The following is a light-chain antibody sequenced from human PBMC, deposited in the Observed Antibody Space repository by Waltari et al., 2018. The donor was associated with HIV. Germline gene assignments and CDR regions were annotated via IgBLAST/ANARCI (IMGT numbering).Light chain of an antibody. V-gene: IGKV1-5*03. CDR2: QAS. CDR1: QRITTS. CDR3: HHYGRSRT. J-gene: IGKJ1*01. Sequence: DIQMTQSPPTLAASVGDRVSITCRASQRITTSLAWYQQEPGKAPKLLFYQASTFESGVPSRFRGSGSGTEFTLTISSLPPDDFATYYCHHYGRSRTFGQGTKVDVK.